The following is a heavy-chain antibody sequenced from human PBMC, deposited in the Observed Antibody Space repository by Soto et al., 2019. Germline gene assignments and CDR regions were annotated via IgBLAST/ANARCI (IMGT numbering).Heavy chain of an antibody. V-gene: IGHV1-18*01. CDR3: ARGRYGDY. J-gene: IGHJ4*02. CDR2: ISAHNGNT. D-gene: IGHD1-1*01. Sequence: QVHLVQPGAEVKKPGASVKVSCKGSGYTFTSYGITWVRQAPGQGLEWMGWISAHNGNTDYAQRLQGRVTVTRDTSTSTAYMELRSLGSDDTAVYYCARGRYGDYWGQGALVTVSS. CDR1: GYTFTSYG.